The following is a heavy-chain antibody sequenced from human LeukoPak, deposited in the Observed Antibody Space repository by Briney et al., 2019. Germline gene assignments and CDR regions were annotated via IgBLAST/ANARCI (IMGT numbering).Heavy chain of an antibody. CDR3: ARNLGYSSLDY. CDR1: GYSISSGYF. V-gene: IGHV4-38-2*01. Sequence: SETLSPTCAVSGYSISSGYFWGWIRQPPGKGLEWIGSINHSGSTYYNPPSLKSRVTISVDTSKNQFSLKLSSVTAADTAVYYCARNLGYSSLDYWGQGTLLTVSS. CDR2: INHSGST. D-gene: IGHD6-19*01. J-gene: IGHJ4*02.